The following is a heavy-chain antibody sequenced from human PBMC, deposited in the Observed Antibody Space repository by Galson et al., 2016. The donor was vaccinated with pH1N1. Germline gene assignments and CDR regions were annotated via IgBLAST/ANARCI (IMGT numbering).Heavy chain of an antibody. CDR2: IYYSGST. CDR3: ASHPAGPPRNLRRAFDI. V-gene: IGHV4-39*07. D-gene: IGHD1-14*01. J-gene: IGHJ3*02. CDR1: GGSISSSSYY. Sequence: SETLSLTCTVSGGSISSSSYYWGWIRQPPGKGLEWIGNIYYSGSTYYNPSLKSRVTISADTSKNQFSLKLTSVTAADTAVYYCASHPAGPPRNLRRAFDIWGQGTRVTVSS.